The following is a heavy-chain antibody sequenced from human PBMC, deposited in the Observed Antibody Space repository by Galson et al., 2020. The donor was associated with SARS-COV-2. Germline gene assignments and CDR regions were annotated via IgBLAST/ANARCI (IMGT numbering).Heavy chain of an antibody. J-gene: IGHJ5*02. V-gene: IGHV1-24*01. CDR1: GYTLTELS. CDR2: FDPEDGET. CDR3: ATSTAFRDYGDYVCWIDP. D-gene: IGHD4-17*01. Sequence: ASVKVSCKVSGYTLTELSMHWVRQAPGKGLEWMGGFDPEDGETIYAQKFQGRVTMTEDTSTDTAYMELSSLRSEDTAVYYCATSTAFRDYGDYVCWIDPWGQGTLVTVSS.